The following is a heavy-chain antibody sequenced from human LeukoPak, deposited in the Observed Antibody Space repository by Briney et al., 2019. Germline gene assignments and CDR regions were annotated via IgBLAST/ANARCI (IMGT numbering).Heavy chain of an antibody. J-gene: IGHJ3*02. D-gene: IGHD1-14*01. CDR1: GGTFSSYA. CDR2: IIPILGIA. V-gene: IGHV1-69*04. CDR3: ARDLMGTDDAFDI. Sequence: GASVKVSCKASGGTFSSYAISWVRQAPGQELEWMGRIIPILGIANYAQKFQGRVTITRDTSASTAYMELSSLRSEDTAVYYCARDLMGTDDAFDIWGQGTMVTVSS.